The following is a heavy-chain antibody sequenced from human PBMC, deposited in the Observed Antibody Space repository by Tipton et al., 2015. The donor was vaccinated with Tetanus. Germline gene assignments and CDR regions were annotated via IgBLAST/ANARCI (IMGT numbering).Heavy chain of an antibody. CDR1: GGSISSGTYY. CDR2: IYYSGTT. Sequence: LRLSCSLSGGSISSGTYYWGRIRQPPGKGLEWIGNIYYSGTTYYTSSLKSRVTISLDTPKNQFSLKMTSVTAADTAVYYCARQADNWPDPWGPGILVTVSS. V-gene: IGHV4-39*01. CDR3: ARQADNWPDP. J-gene: IGHJ5*02. D-gene: IGHD1-20*01.